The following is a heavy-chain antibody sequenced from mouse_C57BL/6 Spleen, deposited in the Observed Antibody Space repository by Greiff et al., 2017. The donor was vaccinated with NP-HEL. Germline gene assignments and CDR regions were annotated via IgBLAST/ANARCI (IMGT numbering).Heavy chain of an antibody. CDR3: TTAQNPFHYYGSSRYAMDY. V-gene: IGHV14-4*01. D-gene: IGHD1-1*01. Sequence: VQLQQSGAELVRPGASVKLSCTASGFNIKDDYMHWVKQRPEQGLEWIGWIDPENGDTAYASKFQGKATITADTSSNTAYLQLSSLTSEDTAVYYCTTAQNPFHYYGSSRYAMDYWGQGTSGTVSS. J-gene: IGHJ4*01. CDR1: GFNIKDDY. CDR2: IDPENGDT.